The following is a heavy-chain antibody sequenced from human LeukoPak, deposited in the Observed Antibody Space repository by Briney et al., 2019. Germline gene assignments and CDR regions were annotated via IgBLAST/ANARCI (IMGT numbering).Heavy chain of an antibody. CDR1: GYTFSAHY. D-gene: IGHD6-13*01. Sequence: GASVKVSCKASGYTFSAHYLYWVRQAPGQGFEWLGWTDPKNGATNYAPKFQGRVTMTRDTSISTAYMELSRLRLDDTAIYYCARDISLFASAGPWFDPWGQGTLVAVSS. V-gene: IGHV1-2*02. J-gene: IGHJ5*02. CDR2: TDPKNGAT. CDR3: ARDISLFASAGPWFDP.